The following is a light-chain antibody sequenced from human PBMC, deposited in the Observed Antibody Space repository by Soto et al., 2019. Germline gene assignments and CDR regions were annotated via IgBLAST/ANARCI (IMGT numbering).Light chain of an antibody. J-gene: IGKJ4*01. CDR2: AAS. Sequence: DIQMTQSPSSLSPSVGEEVTITSRPVKDIRNDLGWYQQKPGKAPKRLIYAASRLQSGVPSRFSGSGSGTEFTLTITSLQPEDFATYYCLHHNSYPLTFGGGTRVEIK. V-gene: IGKV1-17*01. CDR3: LHHNSYPLT. CDR1: KDIRND.